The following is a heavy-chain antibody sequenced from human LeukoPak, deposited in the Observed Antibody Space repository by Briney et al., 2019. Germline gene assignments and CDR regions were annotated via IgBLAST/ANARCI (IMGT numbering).Heavy chain of an antibody. CDR2: IYYSGST. J-gene: IGHJ5*02. D-gene: IGHD5-18*01. CDR3: ARFGGYSYGYWFDP. V-gene: IGHV4-39*07. CDR1: GGSISSSSYY. Sequence: SETLSLTCTVSGGSISSSSYYWGWIRQPPGKGLEWIGSIYYSGSTYYNPSLKSRVTISVDTSKNQFSLKLSSVTAADTAVYYCARFGGYSYGYWFDPWGQGTLVTVSS.